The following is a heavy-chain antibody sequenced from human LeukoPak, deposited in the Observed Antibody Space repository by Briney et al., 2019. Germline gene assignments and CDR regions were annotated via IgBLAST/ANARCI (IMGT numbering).Heavy chain of an antibody. D-gene: IGHD2-8*01. J-gene: IGHJ4*02. V-gene: IGHV1-2*02. CDR3: ARDKVVLMVYAYDY. CDR1: GYTFTGYY. CDR2: INPNSGGT. Sequence: ASVKVSCKASGYTFTGYYMHWVRQAPGQGLEWMGWINPNSGGTNYAQKLQGRVTMTTDISTSTAYMELMSLRSDDTAVYYCARDKVVLMVYAYDYWGQGTLVTVSS.